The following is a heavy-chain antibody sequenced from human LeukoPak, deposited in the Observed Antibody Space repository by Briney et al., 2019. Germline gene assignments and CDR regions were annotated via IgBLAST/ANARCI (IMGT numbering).Heavy chain of an antibody. Sequence: GGSLRLSCAASGFTFSSYGMHWVRQAPGKGLEWVAVISSDGSNEDYADPVKGRFAISRDNSKNTLYLQVNSLRAEDTAVYYCAKDDGDGYNYDPFDIWGQGTMVTVSS. J-gene: IGHJ3*02. CDR2: ISSDGSNE. V-gene: IGHV3-30*18. CDR3: AKDDGDGYNYDPFDI. D-gene: IGHD5-24*01. CDR1: GFTFSSYG.